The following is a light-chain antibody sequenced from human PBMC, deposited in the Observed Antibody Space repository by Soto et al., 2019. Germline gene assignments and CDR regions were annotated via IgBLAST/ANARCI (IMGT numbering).Light chain of an antibody. CDR2: DAS. CDR3: QQFSSYPLT. Sequence: EFVLTQSPGTLSLSPGERATLSCRASQTVRNNYLAWYQQKPGQAPSLLIYDASSRATGIPDRFRGGGSGTDFTLTISRLEHEEFAVYYCQQFSSYPLTFGGGTKVEIK. J-gene: IGKJ4*01. V-gene: IGKV3-20*01. CDR1: QTVRNNY.